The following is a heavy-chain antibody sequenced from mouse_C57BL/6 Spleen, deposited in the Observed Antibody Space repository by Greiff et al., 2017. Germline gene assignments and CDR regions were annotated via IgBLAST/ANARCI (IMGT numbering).Heavy chain of an antibody. CDR1: GYTFTTYP. V-gene: IGHV1-47*01. CDR2: FHPYNDDT. D-gene: IGHD2-5*01. J-gene: IGHJ3*01. CDR3: ARRYSNYGAWFAY. Sequence: VHLVESGAELVKPGASVKMSCKASGYTFTTYPIEWMKQNHGKSLEWIGNFHPYNDDTKYNEKFKGKATLTVEKSSSTVYLELSRLTSDDSAVYYCARRYSNYGAWFAYWGQGTLVTVSA.